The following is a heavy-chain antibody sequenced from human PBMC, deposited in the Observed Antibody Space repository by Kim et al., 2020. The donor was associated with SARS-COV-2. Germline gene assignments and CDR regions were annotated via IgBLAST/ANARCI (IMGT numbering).Heavy chain of an antibody. CDR2: IATSSTTV. D-gene: IGHD3-10*01. Sequence: GGSLRLSCTVSGFNFNSYSMNWVRQAPGMGLEWVSYIATSSTTVYYAGSVRGRFTISRDNAKNSLFLQMNSLRDDDTAVYYCARCPLSMTMVRGMVTTTLFDYYNMDAWGQGTTVTVSS. V-gene: IGHV3-48*02. CDR3: ARCPLSMTMVRGMVTTTLFDYYNMDA. J-gene: IGHJ6*02. CDR1: GFNFNSYS.